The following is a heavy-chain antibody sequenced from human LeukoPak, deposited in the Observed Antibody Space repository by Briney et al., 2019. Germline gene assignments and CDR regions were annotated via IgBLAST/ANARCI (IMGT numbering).Heavy chain of an antibody. CDR1: GFIFNTYV. CDR2: IRYDGSNK. CDR3: ARVRLAAARGLGFDY. D-gene: IGHD6-13*01. Sequence: GGSLRLSCAASGFIFNTYVMHWVRQAPGKGLEWLAFIRYDGSNKNYADSVKGRFTISRDNAKNSLYLQMNSLRAEDTALYYCARVRLAAARGLGFDYWGQGTLVTVSS. J-gene: IGHJ4*02. V-gene: IGHV3-30*02.